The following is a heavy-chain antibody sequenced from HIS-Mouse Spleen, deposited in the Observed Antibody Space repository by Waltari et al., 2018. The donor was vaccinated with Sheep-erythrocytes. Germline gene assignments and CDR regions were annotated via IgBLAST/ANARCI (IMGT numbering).Heavy chain of an antibody. J-gene: IGHJ4*02. Sequence: QVQLQQWGAGLLKPSETLSLTCAVYGGSFSGYYWSWIRQPPGKGLEWIGEINHSGSTNSNPSLNSRVTRSVDMSKNQFSLKLSSVTAADTAVYYCARGGRRTGFDYWGQGTLVTVSS. CDR2: INHSGST. CDR1: GGSFSGYY. V-gene: IGHV4-34*01. D-gene: IGHD3-9*01. CDR3: ARGGRRTGFDY.